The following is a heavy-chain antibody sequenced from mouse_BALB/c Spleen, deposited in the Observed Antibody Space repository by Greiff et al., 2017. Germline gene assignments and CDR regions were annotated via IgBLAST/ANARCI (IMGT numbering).Heavy chain of an antibody. J-gene: IGHJ3*01. CDR1: GFTFSSYA. CDR2: ISSGGST. V-gene: IGHV5-6-5*01. Sequence: EVQLVESGGGLVKPGGSLKLSCAASGFTFSSYAMSWVRQTPEKRLEWVASISSGGSTYYPDSAKGRFTISRDNARNILYMQMSSLRSEDTAMYYGARGSATTWFAYWGQGTLVTVSA. CDR3: ARGSATTWFAY. D-gene: IGHD1-1*01.